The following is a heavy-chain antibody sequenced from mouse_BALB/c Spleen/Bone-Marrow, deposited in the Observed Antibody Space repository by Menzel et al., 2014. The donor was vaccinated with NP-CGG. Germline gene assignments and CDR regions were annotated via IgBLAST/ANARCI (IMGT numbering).Heavy chain of an antibody. D-gene: IGHD5-1-1*01. CDR1: GLTFSSYA. CDR3: ARPNTDYFDY. Sequence: EVHLVESGGGLVKPGGSLKLSCAASGLTFSSYAMYWIRQTPEKRLEWVATISSGGNYTYYPDSVKGRFTISRDNAKNTLYLQMSSLRSEDTAMYYCARPNTDYFDYWGQGTTLTVSS. CDR2: ISSGGNYT. J-gene: IGHJ2*01. V-gene: IGHV5-9-3*01.